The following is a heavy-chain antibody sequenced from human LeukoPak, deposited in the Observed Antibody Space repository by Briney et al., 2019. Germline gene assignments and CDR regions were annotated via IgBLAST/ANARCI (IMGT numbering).Heavy chain of an antibody. V-gene: IGHV4-4*07. D-gene: IGHD3-22*01. CDR2: IYTSGST. J-gene: IGHJ2*01. CDR3: ARYTYYYDSSGYPNWYFDL. CDR1: GGSISSYY. Sequence: SETLSLTCTVCGGSISSYYWSWIRQPAGKGLEWIRSIYTSGSTNYNPSLKSRVTMSVDTSKNQFSLKLSSVTAADTAVYYCARYTYYYDSSGYPNWYFDLWGRGTLVTVSS.